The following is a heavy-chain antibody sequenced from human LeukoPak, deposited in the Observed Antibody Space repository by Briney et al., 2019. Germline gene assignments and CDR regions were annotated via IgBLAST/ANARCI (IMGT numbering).Heavy chain of an antibody. D-gene: IGHD2-21*02. V-gene: IGHV1-46*01. Sequence: GASVKVSCKASGYTFTSYYMHWVRPAPGQGLEWMGIINPSGGSTSYAQKFQGRVTMTRDTSTSTVYMELSSLRSEDTAVYYCARRLWAYCGGDCYAQFFDPWGQGTLVTVSS. CDR2: INPSGGST. CDR1: GYTFTSYY. J-gene: IGHJ5*02. CDR3: ARRLWAYCGGDCYAQFFDP.